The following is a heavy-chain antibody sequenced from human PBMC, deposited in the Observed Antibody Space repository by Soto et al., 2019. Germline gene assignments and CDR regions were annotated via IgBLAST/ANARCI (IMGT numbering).Heavy chain of an antibody. CDR1: GGSISSSSYY. D-gene: IGHD6-6*01. Sequence: SETLSLTCTVSGGSISSSSYYWGWIRQPPGKGLEWIGSIYYSGSTYYNPSLKSRVTISVDTSKNQFSLKLSSVTAADTAVYYCARNLREAARLDYWGQGTLVTVS. CDR2: IYYSGST. CDR3: ARNLREAARLDY. J-gene: IGHJ4*02. V-gene: IGHV4-39*07.